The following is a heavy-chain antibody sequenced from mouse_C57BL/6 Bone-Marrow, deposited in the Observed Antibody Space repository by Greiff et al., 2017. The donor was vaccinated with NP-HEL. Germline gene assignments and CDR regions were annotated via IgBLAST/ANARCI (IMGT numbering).Heavy chain of an antibody. V-gene: IGHV2-5*01. CDR2: IWRGGST. J-gene: IGHJ1*03. CDR1: GFSLTSYG. D-gene: IGHD1-1*01. CDR3: AKTIYYYGYWYFDV. Sequence: QVQLKESGPGLVQPSQSLSITCTVSGFSLTSYGVHWVRQSPGKGLEWLGVIWRGGSTDYNAAFMSRLSITKDNSKSQVFFKMNSLQADDTAIYYCAKTIYYYGYWYFDVWGTGTTVTVSS.